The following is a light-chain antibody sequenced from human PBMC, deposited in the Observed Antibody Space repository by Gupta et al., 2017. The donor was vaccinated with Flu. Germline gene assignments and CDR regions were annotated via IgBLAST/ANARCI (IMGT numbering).Light chain of an antibody. V-gene: IGKV1-39*01. J-gene: IGKJ4*02. CDR2: AAS. CDR1: QSVTNF. Sequence: PSSLSASVGDRVTITCRASQSVTNFLNWYQQKPGKAPKLLIYAASTLQGGVPSRFSGSGFGTDFTLTINSLQPGDFATYYCQQGYSTPHTFGRGTTVEIK. CDR3: QQGYSTPHT.